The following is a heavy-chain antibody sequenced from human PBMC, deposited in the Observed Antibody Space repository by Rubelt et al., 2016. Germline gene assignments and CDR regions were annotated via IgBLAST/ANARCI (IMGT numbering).Heavy chain of an antibody. CDR2: FDPEDGET. Sequence: QVQLVQSGAEVKKPGASVKVSCKVSGYTLTELSMHWVRQAPGKGLEWMGGFDPEDGETIYAQKFQGRGTMTEDTLTETAYMELGSLRSEDTAVYYCATGIVVVPAHVPSRDYWGQGTLVTVSS. D-gene: IGHD2-2*01. CDR1: GYTLTELS. J-gene: IGHJ4*02. CDR3: ATGIVVVPAHVPSRDY. V-gene: IGHV1-24*01.